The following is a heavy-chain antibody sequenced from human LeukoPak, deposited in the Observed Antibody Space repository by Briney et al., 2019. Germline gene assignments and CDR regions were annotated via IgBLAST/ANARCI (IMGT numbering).Heavy chain of an antibody. CDR2: IFSGGST. Sequence: PSETLSLTCTVSGGSISSSSFYWGWIRQPPGKGLEWIGSIFSGGSTYYNPSLKSRVTISVDTSKNQFSLKLSSVTAADTAVYFCARGPYSYDSSGAFDIWGQGTMVTVSS. CDR1: GGSISSSSFY. D-gene: IGHD3-22*01. V-gene: IGHV4-39*01. J-gene: IGHJ3*02. CDR3: ARGPYSYDSSGAFDI.